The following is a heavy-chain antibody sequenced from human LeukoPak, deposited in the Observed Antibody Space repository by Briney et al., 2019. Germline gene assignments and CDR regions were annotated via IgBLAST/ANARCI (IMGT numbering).Heavy chain of an antibody. CDR2: IYSAGST. D-gene: IGHD2-21*02. CDR1: GGSISTYY. J-gene: IGHJ4*02. CDR3: ASFVVTATYYFDY. V-gene: IGHV3-66*01. Sequence: QPSETLSLTCTVSGGSISTYYWSWVRQAPGKGLEWVSVIYSAGSTYYADSVKSRFTISRDNSKNTLYLQMNSLRAEDTAVYYCASFVVTATYYFDYWGQGTLVTVSS.